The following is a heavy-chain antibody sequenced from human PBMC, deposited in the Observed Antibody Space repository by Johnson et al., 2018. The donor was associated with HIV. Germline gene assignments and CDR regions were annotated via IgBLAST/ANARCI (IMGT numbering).Heavy chain of an antibody. CDR3: ARACRDGYTCDVYDI. V-gene: IGHV3-74*02. CDR2: INSDGSST. CDR1: GFTFSSYW. Sequence: VQLVESGGGLVQPGGSLRLSCAASGFTFSSYWMHWVRQAPGKGLVWVSRINSDGSSTSYADSVKGRFTISRDNSKNTLYLQMNSLRVEDTAIYYCARACRDGYTCDVYDIWGQGTLVTVSS. J-gene: IGHJ3*02. D-gene: IGHD5-24*01.